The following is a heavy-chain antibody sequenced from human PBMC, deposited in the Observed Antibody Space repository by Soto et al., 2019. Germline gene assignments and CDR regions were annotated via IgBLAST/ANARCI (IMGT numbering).Heavy chain of an antibody. Sequence: LRLSCAASGFTFSSYGMHWVRQAPGEGLEWVAVIWYDGSNKYYADSVKGRFTISRDNSKNTLYLQMNSLRAEDTAVYYCARDLNGGNSNWFDPWGQGTLVTVSS. V-gene: IGHV3-33*01. CDR3: ARDLNGGNSNWFDP. CDR2: IWYDGSNK. D-gene: IGHD2-21*02. CDR1: GFTFSSYG. J-gene: IGHJ5*02.